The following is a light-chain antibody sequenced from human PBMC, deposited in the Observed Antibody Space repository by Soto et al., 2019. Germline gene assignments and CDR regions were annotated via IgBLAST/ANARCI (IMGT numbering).Light chain of an antibody. V-gene: IGLV1-51*02. CDR1: SSNIGDNY. J-gene: IGLJ2*01. Sequence: QSVLTQPPSVSAAPGQKVTISCSGTSSNIGDNYVSWYQQLPGAAPRLLMYENNKRLSGTPDRFSGSKSGTSATLDITGLQTGEEADYYCVTWDSSLSVGGVFGGGTKLTVL. CDR3: VTWDSSLSVGGV. CDR2: ENN.